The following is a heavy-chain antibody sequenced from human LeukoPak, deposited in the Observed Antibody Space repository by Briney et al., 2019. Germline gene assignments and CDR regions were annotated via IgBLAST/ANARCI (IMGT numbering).Heavy chain of an antibody. CDR2: IFYTGST. CDR1: GGSISGYY. CDR3: TRTYSSSSIDY. Sequence: SETLSLTCTVSGGSISGYYWSWIRQPPGKGLEWLGYIFYTGSTNYNPSLKSRVTMSIDTSKNQFSLKLSSVTAADTAVYYCTRTYSSSSIDYWGQGALVTVSS. D-gene: IGHD6-6*01. J-gene: IGHJ4*02. V-gene: IGHV4-59*01.